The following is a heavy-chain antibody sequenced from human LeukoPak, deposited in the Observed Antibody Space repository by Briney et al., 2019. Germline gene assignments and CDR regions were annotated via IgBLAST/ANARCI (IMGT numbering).Heavy chain of an antibody. CDR1: GYTFTSYY. Sequence: ASVKVSCKASGYTFTSYYMHWVRQAPGQGLEWMGIINPSGGSTSYAQKFQGRVTMTRDTSTSTVYMELSSLRSEDTAVYYCAGDPPGDLPWAAYFDYWGQGTLVTVSS. CDR3: AGDPPGDLPWAAYFDY. CDR2: INPSGGST. D-gene: IGHD4-17*01. V-gene: IGHV1-46*01. J-gene: IGHJ4*02.